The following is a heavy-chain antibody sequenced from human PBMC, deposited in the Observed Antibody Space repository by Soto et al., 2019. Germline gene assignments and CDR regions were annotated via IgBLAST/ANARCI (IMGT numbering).Heavy chain of an antibody. D-gene: IGHD3-9*01. J-gene: IGHJ4*02. Sequence: QVQLVQSGAEVKKPGASVKVSCKASGYTFTSYGISWVRQAPGQGLEWMGWIIGYNGNTNYSQGLQGRISMTTDTSTSKAYMELRSLRSDDTAVYYGARDRANPIEILTGFKYWGQGALVTVSS. CDR3: ARDRANPIEILTGFKY. CDR1: GYTFTSYG. CDR2: IIGYNGNT. V-gene: IGHV1-18*01.